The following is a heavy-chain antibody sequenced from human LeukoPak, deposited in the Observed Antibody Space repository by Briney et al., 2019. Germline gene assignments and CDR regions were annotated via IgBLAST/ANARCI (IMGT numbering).Heavy chain of an antibody. CDR3: ATMGDVTPGYWYFDL. V-gene: IGHV4-61*02. J-gene: IGHJ2*01. Sequence: SQTLSLTCTVSGGSISSGSYYWSWIRQPAGKGLEWIERIYTSGSTNYNPSLKSRVTISVDTSKNQFSLKLSSVTAADTAVYYCATMGDVTPGYWYFDLWGRGTLVTVSS. CDR1: GGSISSGSYY. D-gene: IGHD4-23*01. CDR2: IYTSGST.